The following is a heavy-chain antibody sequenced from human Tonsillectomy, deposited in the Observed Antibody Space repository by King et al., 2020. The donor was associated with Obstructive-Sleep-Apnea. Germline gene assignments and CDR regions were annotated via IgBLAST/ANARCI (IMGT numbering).Heavy chain of an antibody. CDR1: GFTFDDYA. CDR3: AKDISDGYDYAHAFDI. CDR2: MSWDGGST. D-gene: IGHD5-12*01. V-gene: IGHV3-43D*03. Sequence: VQLVESGGVVVQPGGSLRLSWAASGFTFDDYAMHWVRQAPGKGLEWASLMSWDGGSTYNENSVKGRFTISRDNSKNSLYLQMNSLRAEDTALYYCAKDISDGYDYAHAFDIWGQGTMVTVSS. J-gene: IGHJ3*02.